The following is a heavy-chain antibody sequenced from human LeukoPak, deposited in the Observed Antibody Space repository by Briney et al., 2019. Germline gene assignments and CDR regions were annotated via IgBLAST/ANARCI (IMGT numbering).Heavy chain of an antibody. J-gene: IGHJ4*02. CDR3: ARDNKGSIAVAGSVDY. V-gene: IGHV3-21*01. CDR1: GFTFSSYS. D-gene: IGHD6-19*01. CDR2: ISSSSSYI. Sequence: GGSLTLSCAASGFTFSSYSMNWVRQAPGKGLEWVSSISSSSSYIYYADSVKGRFTISRDNAKNSLYLQMNSLRAEDTAVYYCARDNKGSIAVAGSVDYWGQGTLVTVSS.